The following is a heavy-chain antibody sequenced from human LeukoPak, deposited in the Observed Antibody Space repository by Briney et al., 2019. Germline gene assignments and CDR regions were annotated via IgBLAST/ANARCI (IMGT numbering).Heavy chain of an antibody. CDR2: ISYDGSNK. CDR3: ARAVTTGAVDY. CDR1: GFTFSSYA. Sequence: PGGSLTLSCATSGFTFSSYAMHWVRQAPGKGLEWVAVISYDGSNKYYADSVKGRFTISRDNSKNTLYLQMNSLRAEDTAVYYCARAVTTGAVDYWGQGTLVTVSS. J-gene: IGHJ4*02. D-gene: IGHD1-1*01. V-gene: IGHV3-30-3*01.